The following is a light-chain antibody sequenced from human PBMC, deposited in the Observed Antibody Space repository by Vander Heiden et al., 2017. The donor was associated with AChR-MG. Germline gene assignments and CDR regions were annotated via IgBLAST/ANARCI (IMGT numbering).Light chain of an antibody. CDR2: DAS. CDR3: QQHNHWPLT. CDR1: QTVSSN. V-gene: IGKV3-15*01. J-gene: IGKJ4*01. Sequence: EIVMTQSPATLSVSPGERATLSCRASQTVSSNLAWYQQKPGQAPRLVIYDASTRATDIPARFSGSGSGTEFTLTISSLQSEDFAVYYCQQHNHWPLTFGGGTEVEIK.